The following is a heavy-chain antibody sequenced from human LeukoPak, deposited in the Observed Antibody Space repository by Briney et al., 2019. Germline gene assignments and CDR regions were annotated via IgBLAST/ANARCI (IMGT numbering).Heavy chain of an antibody. Sequence: GGSLRLSCAASGFTVSSNYMSWVRQAPGKGLEWVAFIRCDGSNKYYADSVKGRFTISRDNSKNTLYLQMNSLRAEDTAVYYCARAGEMRYMDAWGKGTAVTVSS. CDR2: IRCDGSNK. CDR3: ARAGEMRYMDA. CDR1: GFTVSSNY. V-gene: IGHV3-30*02. J-gene: IGHJ6*03. D-gene: IGHD5-24*01.